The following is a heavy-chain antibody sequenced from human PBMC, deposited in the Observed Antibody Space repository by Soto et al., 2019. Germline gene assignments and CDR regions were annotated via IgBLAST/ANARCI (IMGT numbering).Heavy chain of an antibody. D-gene: IGHD2-2*01. Sequence: PSETLSLTCAVYGGSFSGYYWSWIRQPPGKGLEWIGEINHSGSTNYNPSLKSRVTISVDTSKNQFSLKLSSVTAADTAVYYCARYISYCSSTSCYSYFDYWGQGTLVTVSS. J-gene: IGHJ4*02. CDR2: INHSGST. CDR3: ARYISYCSSTSCYSYFDY. CDR1: GGSFSGYY. V-gene: IGHV4-34*01.